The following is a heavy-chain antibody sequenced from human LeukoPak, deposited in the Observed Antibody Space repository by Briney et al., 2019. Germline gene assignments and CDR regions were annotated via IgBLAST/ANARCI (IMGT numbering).Heavy chain of an antibody. CDR2: IYYSGST. V-gene: IGHV4-59*01. CDR1: GGSFSGYY. CDR3: AREGEVTTGSSSGFDY. D-gene: IGHD4-17*01. Sequence: SETLSLTCAVYGGSFSGYYWSWIRQPPGKGLEWIGYIYYSGSTNYNPSLKSRVTISVDTSKNQFSLKLSSVTAADTAVYYCAREGEVTTGSSSGFDYWGQGTLVTVSS. J-gene: IGHJ4*02.